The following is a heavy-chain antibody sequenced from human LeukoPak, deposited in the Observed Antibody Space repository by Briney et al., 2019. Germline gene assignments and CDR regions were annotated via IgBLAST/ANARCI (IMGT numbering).Heavy chain of an antibody. J-gene: IGHJ4*02. V-gene: IGHV3-15*07. Sequence: GGSLRLSCAASGFTFSNAWMNWVRQAPGKGLEWVGHIKRKTDGGTIDYAAPVKGRFAIPRDDSKNTLYLQMNSLKIEDTAVYYCTALGGDFDYWGQGTLVTVSS. D-gene: IGHD3-3*01. CDR3: TALGGDFDY. CDR2: IKRKTDGGTI. CDR1: GFTFSNAW.